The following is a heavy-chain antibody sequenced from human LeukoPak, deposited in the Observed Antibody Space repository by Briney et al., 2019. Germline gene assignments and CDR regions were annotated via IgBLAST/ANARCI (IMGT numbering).Heavy chain of an antibody. CDR1: GFTFKDFY. V-gene: IGHV3-11*05. Sequence: GGSLRLSCAASGFTFKDFYMSWVRPAPGKGLEWVSYINHLGSQTDYADSVKGRFTISRDNAKNSLSLQMNNLSVDDTAVYYCVRARFTTFVYYWGQGTLVTVSS. J-gene: IGHJ4*02. CDR3: VRARFTTFVYY. CDR2: INHLGSQT. D-gene: IGHD1-14*01.